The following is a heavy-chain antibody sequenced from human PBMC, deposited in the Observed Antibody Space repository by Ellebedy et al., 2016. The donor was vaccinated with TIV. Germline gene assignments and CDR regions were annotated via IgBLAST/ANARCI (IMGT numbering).Heavy chain of an antibody. J-gene: IGHJ4*02. D-gene: IGHD2-15*01. V-gene: IGHV1-18*01. Sequence: ASVKVSCXASGYTFTSYGISWVRQAPGQGLEWMGWISGYTGNTDYARKFQGRVTMTTDTSTGTAYLELSSLKSDDTALCYCARDGPQGYVVASAPPGDSWGQGTLVTVSS. CDR1: GYTFTSYG. CDR2: ISGYTGNT. CDR3: ARDGPQGYVVASAPPGDS.